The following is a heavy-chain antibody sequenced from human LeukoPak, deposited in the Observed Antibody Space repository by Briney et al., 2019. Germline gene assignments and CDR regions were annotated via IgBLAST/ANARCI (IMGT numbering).Heavy chain of an antibody. J-gene: IGHJ6*03. CDR3: AKGGYSYAYYYYMDV. D-gene: IGHD5-18*01. CDR2: INPNSGGT. V-gene: IGHV1-2*02. CDR1: GFTFSSYA. Sequence: SCAAPGFTFSSYAMHWVRQAPGQGLEWMGWINPNSGGTNYAQKFQGRVTMTRDTSISTAYMELSRLRSDDTAVYYCAKGGYSYAYYYYMDVWGKGTTVTVSS.